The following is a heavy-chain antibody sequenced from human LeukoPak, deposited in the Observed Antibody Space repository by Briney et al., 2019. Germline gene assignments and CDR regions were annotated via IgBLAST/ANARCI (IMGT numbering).Heavy chain of an antibody. V-gene: IGHV3-48*01. CDR3: AKDLVTPSSSYFDY. CDR1: GFTFSSYS. Sequence: GGSLRLSCAASGFTFSSYSMNWVRQAPGKGLEWVSYISSSSSTIYYADSVKGRFTISRDNAKNSLYLQMNSLRAEDTAVYYCAKDLVTPSSSYFDYWGQGTLVTVSS. D-gene: IGHD4-23*01. J-gene: IGHJ4*02. CDR2: ISSSSSTI.